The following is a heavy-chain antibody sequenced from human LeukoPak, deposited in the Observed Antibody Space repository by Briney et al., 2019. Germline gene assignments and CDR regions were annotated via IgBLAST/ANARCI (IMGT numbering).Heavy chain of an antibody. D-gene: IGHD6-13*01. J-gene: IGHJ4*02. CDR1: GGSFSSDDYY. CDR3: ARATSGTSKFGY. Sequence: SETLSLTCTVSGGSFSSDDYYWNWIRQPPGKGLEWIGYIYYSGTTYYNPSLKSRVTISADTSKNQFSLKLSSVTAADTAVYYCARATSGTSKFGYWGQGTLVTVSS. V-gene: IGHV4-30-4*08. CDR2: IYYSGTT.